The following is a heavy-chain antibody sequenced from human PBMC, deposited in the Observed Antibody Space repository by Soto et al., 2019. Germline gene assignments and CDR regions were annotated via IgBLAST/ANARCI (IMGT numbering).Heavy chain of an antibody. CDR1: GGSISSYY. D-gene: IGHD5-12*01. CDR3: ARGLRTAMATIGPWFDP. CDR2: IYYSGST. J-gene: IGHJ5*02. Sequence: SETLSLTCTVSGGSISSYYWSWIRQPPGKGLEWIGYIYYSGSTNYNPSLKSRVTISVDTSKNQFSLKLSSVTAADTVVYYCARGLRTAMATIGPWFDPWGQGTLVTVSS. V-gene: IGHV4-59*12.